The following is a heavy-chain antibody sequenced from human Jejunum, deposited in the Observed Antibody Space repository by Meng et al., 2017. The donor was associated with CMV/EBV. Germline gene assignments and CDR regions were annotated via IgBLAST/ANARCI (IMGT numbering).Heavy chain of an antibody. CDR3: ARVRSYYGSGTYSNEVASDI. Sequence: RFIMHWVRQAPGKGLEWVAVMSSDGSNNYHADSVKGRFTISRDNSRNTLYLQMNSLRAEDTAVYYCARVRSYYGSGTYSNEVASDIWGQGSLVTVSS. V-gene: IGHV3-30*04. CDR1: RFI. J-gene: IGHJ3*02. D-gene: IGHD3-10*01. CDR2: MSSDGSNN.